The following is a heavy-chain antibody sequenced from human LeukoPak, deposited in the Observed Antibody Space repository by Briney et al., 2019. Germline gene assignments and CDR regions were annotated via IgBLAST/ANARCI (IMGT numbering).Heavy chain of an antibody. CDR1: GFTFSSYG. CDR3: AREIPSGYFDY. Sequence: GGSLRLSCAASGFTFSSYGMHWVRQAPGKGLEWVAVISYDGSNKYYADSVKGRFTISRDNSKNTLYLQMNSLRAEDTAVYYCAREIPSGYFDYWGQGTLVTVSS. D-gene: IGHD2-21*01. CDR2: ISYDGSNK. V-gene: IGHV3-30*03. J-gene: IGHJ4*02.